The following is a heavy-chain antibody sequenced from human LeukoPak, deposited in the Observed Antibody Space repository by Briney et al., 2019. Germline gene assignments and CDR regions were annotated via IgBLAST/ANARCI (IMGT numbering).Heavy chain of an antibody. CDR1: GDSVSSNSAA. CDR3: ARMRVDTATLQFRHYFDY. V-gene: IGHV6-1*01. Sequence: TLSLTCAISGDSVSSNSAAWNWIRQSPSRGLEWLGRTYYNSKWYNDYAVSVKGRVTINPDTSKNQFSLQLNSVTPEDTAVYYCARMRVDTATLQFRHYFDYWGQGTLVTVSS. J-gene: IGHJ4*02. CDR2: TYYNSKWYN. D-gene: IGHD5-18*01.